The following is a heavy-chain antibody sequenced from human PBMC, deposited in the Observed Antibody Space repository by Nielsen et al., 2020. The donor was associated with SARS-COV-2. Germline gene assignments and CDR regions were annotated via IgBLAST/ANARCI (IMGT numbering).Heavy chain of an antibody. CDR1: GGSISSGDYY. CDR3: ARIRAYPREITIFGVVGGYYYYMDV. J-gene: IGHJ6*03. CDR2: IYYSGST. D-gene: IGHD3-3*01. Sequence: SETLSLTCTVSGGSISSGDYYWGWIRQPPGKGLEWIGSIYYSGSTYYNPSLKSRVTISVDTSKNQFSLKLSSVTAADTAVYYCARIRAYPREITIFGVVGGYYYYMDVWGKGTTVTVSS. V-gene: IGHV4-39*01.